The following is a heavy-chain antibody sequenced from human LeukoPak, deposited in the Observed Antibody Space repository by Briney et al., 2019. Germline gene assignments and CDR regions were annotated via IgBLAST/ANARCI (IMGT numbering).Heavy chain of an antibody. CDR3: ARCGSPSAVILDNWFDP. J-gene: IGHJ5*02. CDR2: ISSSGSTI. V-gene: IGHV3-48*03. CDR1: GFTFSSYE. D-gene: IGHD3-16*02. Sequence: GGSLRLSCAASGFTFSSYEMNWVRQAPGKGLEWVSYISSSGSTIYYADSVKGRFTISRDNAKNSLYLQMNSLRAEDTAVYYCARCGSPSAVILDNWFDPWGQGTLVTVSS.